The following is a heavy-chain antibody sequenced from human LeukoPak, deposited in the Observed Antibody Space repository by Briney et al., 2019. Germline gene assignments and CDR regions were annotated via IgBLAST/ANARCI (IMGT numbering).Heavy chain of an antibody. Sequence: PSETLSLTCTVSGSSISSSSYYWGWIRQPPEKGLECLGSIYYNGRTYYNPSLKSRVTISVDTSKNQFSLKLSSVTAADTAVFYCARIEYSGPLDYWGQGTLVTVSS. CDR3: ARIEYSGPLDY. V-gene: IGHV4-39*07. J-gene: IGHJ4*02. CDR1: GSSISSSSYY. D-gene: IGHD1-26*01. CDR2: IYYNGRT.